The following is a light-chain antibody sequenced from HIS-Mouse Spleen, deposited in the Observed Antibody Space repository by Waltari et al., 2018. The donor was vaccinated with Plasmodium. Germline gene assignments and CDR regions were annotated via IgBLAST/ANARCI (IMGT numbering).Light chain of an antibody. CDR2: EDS. CDR3: YSTDSSGNHRV. Sequence: SYELTQPPSVSVSPGQTARITCHGDALPKKYAYWYQQKSGQAPVLVNYEDSKRPSGIPERFSGSSSGTMATLTISGAQVEDEADYYCYSTDSSGNHRVFGGGTKLTVL. CDR1: ALPKKY. J-gene: IGLJ3*02. V-gene: IGLV3-10*01.